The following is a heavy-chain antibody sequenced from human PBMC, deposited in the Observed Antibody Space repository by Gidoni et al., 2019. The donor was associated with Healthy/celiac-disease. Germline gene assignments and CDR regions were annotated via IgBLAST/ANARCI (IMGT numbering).Heavy chain of an antibody. J-gene: IGHJ4*02. CDR3: ASWGRGVGTTAGDY. CDR2: ISSDGSNT. V-gene: IGHV3-74*01. D-gene: IGHD1-26*01. Sequence: EVQLVESGGGSVQPGGSLRLSCAASGFSFSSYWMHWVRQAPGKGLVWVSRISSDGSNTGYADSVKGRFTVSRDNAKNTLSLQMNSLRAEDTAVYYCASWGRGVGTTAGDYWGQGTLVTVSS. CDR1: GFSFSSYW.